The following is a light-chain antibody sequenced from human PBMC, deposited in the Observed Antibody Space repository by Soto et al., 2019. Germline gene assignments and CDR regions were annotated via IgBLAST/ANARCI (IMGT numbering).Light chain of an antibody. CDR3: ENWDSNTRV. Sequence: VLTQSSSASASLGSSVKLTCTLSSGHSSYIIAWHQQQPGKAPRYLMKLEGSGSYNKGSGVPDRFPGSSSGADRYLTISNLQSEDEADYYCENWDSNTRVFGTGTKVTVL. CDR2: LEGSGSY. CDR1: SGHSSYI. V-gene: IGLV4-60*03. J-gene: IGLJ1*01.